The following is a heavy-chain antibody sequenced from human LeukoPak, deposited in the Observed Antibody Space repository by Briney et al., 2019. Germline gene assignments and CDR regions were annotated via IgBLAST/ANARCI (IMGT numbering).Heavy chain of an antibody. V-gene: IGHV4-59*06. Sequence: SETLSLTCTVSGGSISSYYWSWIRQPPGKGLEWIGYIYYSGSTYYNPSLKSRVTISVDTSKNQFSLKLSSVTAADTAVYYCARVNYYDSSGPGPWGQGTLVTVSS. CDR3: ARVNYYDSSGPGP. D-gene: IGHD3-22*01. CDR1: GGSISSYY. CDR2: IYYSGST. J-gene: IGHJ5*02.